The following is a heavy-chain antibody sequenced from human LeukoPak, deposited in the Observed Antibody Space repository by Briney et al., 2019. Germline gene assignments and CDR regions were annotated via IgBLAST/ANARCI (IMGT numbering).Heavy chain of an antibody. CDR1: GGSISSGDYY. D-gene: IGHD4-17*01. Sequence: SETLFLTCTVSGGSISSGDYYWSWIRQPPGKGLEWIGYIYYSGSTYYNPSLKSRVTISVDTSKNQFSLKLSSVTAADTAVYYCARDHDHGDYVRAFDIWGQGTMVTVSS. V-gene: IGHV4-30-4*01. CDR2: IYYSGST. CDR3: ARDHDHGDYVRAFDI. J-gene: IGHJ3*02.